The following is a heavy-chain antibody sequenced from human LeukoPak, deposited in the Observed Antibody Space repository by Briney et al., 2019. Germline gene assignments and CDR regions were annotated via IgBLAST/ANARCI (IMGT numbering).Heavy chain of an antibody. V-gene: IGHV4-4*07. CDR3: ARASYYESRNNIAFDI. D-gene: IGHD3-10*01. CDR1: GGSINNYY. CDR2: INPSGST. Sequence: PSETLSLTCTVSGGSINNYYWSWIRQPAGKGLEWIGRINPSGSTKNNPSLRSRVTMSLDTRKNQLSLNLGSVTAADTAVYYCARASYYESRNNIAFDIWGRGTMVTVSS. J-gene: IGHJ3*02.